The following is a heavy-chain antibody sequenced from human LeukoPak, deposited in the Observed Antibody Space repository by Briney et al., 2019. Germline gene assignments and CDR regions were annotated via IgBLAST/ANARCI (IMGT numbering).Heavy chain of an antibody. Sequence: PGGSLRLSCAASGFTFSSYAMSWVRQAPGKGLEWVSYISSSGTTIYYADSVKGRFTISRDNAKNSLYLQMNNLRAEDTAVYYCAKVARVATIKYGMDVWGQGTTVTVSS. CDR1: GFTFSSYA. CDR3: AKVARVATIKYGMDV. V-gene: IGHV3-48*04. CDR2: ISSSGTTI. D-gene: IGHD5/OR15-5a*01. J-gene: IGHJ6*02.